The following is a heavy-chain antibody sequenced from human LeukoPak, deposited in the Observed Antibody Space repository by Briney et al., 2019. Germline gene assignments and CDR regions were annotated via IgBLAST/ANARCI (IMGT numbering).Heavy chain of an antibody. CDR2: ISGSGGDT. CDR3: ARGSVEHYYDSSGYEYFQH. V-gene: IGHV3-23*01. J-gene: IGHJ1*01. D-gene: IGHD3-22*01. Sequence: GGFLRLSCAASGFTFSTYAMSWVRQAPVKGLEWVSTISGSGGDTYYADSVKGRFTISRDNSKNTLYLQMNSLRAEDTAVYYCARGSVEHYYDSSGYEYFQHWGQGTLVTVSS. CDR1: GFTFSTYA.